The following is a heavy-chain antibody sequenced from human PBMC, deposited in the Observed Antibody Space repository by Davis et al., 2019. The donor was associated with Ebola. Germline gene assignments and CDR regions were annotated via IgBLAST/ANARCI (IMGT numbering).Heavy chain of an antibody. CDR3: ARESGAYGGDGDLRADFDY. V-gene: IGHV1-18*01. CDR1: GYTFTNYG. CDR2: VSAHNGHT. Sequence: VSVKVSCKASGYTFTNYGVSWVRQAPGLGLEWMGWVSAHNGHTDYAQNFQGRVTMTRDTSTSTVYMELSNLKSEDTAVYYCARESGAYGGDGDLRADFDYWGQGTLATVSS. D-gene: IGHD4-17*01. J-gene: IGHJ4*02.